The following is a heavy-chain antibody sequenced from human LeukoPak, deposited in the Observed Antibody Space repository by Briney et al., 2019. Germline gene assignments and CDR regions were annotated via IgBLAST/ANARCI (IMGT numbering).Heavy chain of an antibody. CDR1: GDSLSTYY. V-gene: IGHV4-4*07. J-gene: IGHJ4*02. CDR3: ARGKWLVVYYFDY. Sequence: SETLSLTCTVSGDSLSTYYWSWIRQPAGKGLEWIGRIHTSGTTKYNPSLKRRVTMSLATSKNQFSLSLSSVTAAYTAVYYCARGKWLVVYYFDYWGQGSLVTVSS. CDR2: IHTSGTT. D-gene: IGHD6-19*01.